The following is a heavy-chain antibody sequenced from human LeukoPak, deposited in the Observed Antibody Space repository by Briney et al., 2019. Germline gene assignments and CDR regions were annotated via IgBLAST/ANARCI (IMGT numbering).Heavy chain of an antibody. CDR3: TTQRSRITMVRGVIRSVH. D-gene: IGHD3-10*01. V-gene: IGHV3-15*01. Sequence: GGSLRLSCAASGFTFSNAWMSWVRQGPGKGLEWVGRIKSKTDGGTTDYAAPVKGRFTISRDDSKNTLYLQMNSLKTEDTAVYYCTTQRSRITMVRGVIRSVHWGQGTLVTVSS. J-gene: IGHJ4*02. CDR2: IKSKTDGGTT. CDR1: GFTFSNAW.